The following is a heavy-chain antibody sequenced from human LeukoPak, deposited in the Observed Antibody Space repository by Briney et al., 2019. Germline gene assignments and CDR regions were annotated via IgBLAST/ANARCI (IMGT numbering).Heavy chain of an antibody. CDR3: ARGTGWPPFDY. CDR1: GDSVSSNSAT. Sequence: SQTLSLTCAISGDSVSSNSATWTWIRQSPSRGLEWLGGTYYRSKWYNDYAVSVKSRIIINPDTSKNQFSLQLNSVTPEYTAVYYFARGTGWPPFDYWGQGILVTVSS. D-gene: IGHD7-27*01. V-gene: IGHV6-1*01. J-gene: IGHJ4*02. CDR2: TYYRSKWYN.